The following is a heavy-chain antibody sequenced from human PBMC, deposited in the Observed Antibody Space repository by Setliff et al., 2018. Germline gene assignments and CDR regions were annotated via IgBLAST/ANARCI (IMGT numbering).Heavy chain of an antibody. V-gene: IGHV3-74*01. Sequence: GGSLRLSCAGSGFNFNSYWMNWVRQVPGKGLVWVSRISPDGSVIDYADSVKGRSTVSRDNAKNTLYLQMNSLRAEDTAVYYCAKNHLAGTPHVYFDYWGQGTLVTVSS. D-gene: IGHD6-19*01. CDR3: AKNHLAGTPHVYFDY. CDR2: ISPDGSVI. J-gene: IGHJ4*02. CDR1: GFNFNSYW.